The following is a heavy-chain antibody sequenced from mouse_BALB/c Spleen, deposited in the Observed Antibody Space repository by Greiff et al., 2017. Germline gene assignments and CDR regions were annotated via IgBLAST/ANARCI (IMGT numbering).Heavy chain of an antibody. Sequence: EVQLVESGGGLVKPGGSLKLSCAASGFTFSSYAMSWVRQSPEKRLEWVAEISSGGSYTYYPDTVTGRFTISRDNAKNTLYLEMSSLRSEDTAMYYCARDPPYDYDGAWFAYWGQGTLVTVSA. CDR3: ARDPPYDYDGAWFAY. CDR1: GFTFSSYA. V-gene: IGHV5-9-4*01. J-gene: IGHJ3*01. D-gene: IGHD2-4*01. CDR2: ISSGGSYT.